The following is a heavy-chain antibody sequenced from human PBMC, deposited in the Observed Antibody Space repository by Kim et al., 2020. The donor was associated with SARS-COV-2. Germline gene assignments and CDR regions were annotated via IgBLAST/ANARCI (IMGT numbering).Heavy chain of an antibody. J-gene: IGHJ5*02. D-gene: IGHD6-13*01. V-gene: IGHV4-59*08. CDR1: GGSISSYY. CDR3: ARLAGPSNWFDP. CDR2: IYYSGST. Sequence: SETLSLTCTVSGGSISSYYWSWIRQPPGKGLEWIGYIYYSGSTNYNPSLKSRVTISVDTSKNQFSLKLSSVTAADTAVYYCARLAGPSNWFDPWGQGTLVTVSS.